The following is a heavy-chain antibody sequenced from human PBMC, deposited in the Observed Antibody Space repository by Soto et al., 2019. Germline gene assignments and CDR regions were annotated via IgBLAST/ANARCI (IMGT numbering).Heavy chain of an antibody. D-gene: IGHD4-17*01. J-gene: IGHJ4*02. Sequence: EVQLLESGGGLVQPGGYLRLSCAASGFTFSSYAMSWVRQAPGKGLEWVSAISGSGGSTYYADSVKGRFTISRDNSKNTLYLQMNSLRAEDTAVYYCAKDAGGDYGGNSYFDYWGQGTLVTVSS. V-gene: IGHV3-23*01. CDR1: GFTFSSYA. CDR3: AKDAGGDYGGNSYFDY. CDR2: ISGSGGST.